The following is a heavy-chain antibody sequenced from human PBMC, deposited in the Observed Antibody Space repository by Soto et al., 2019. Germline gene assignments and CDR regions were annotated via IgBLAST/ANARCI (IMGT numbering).Heavy chain of an antibody. CDR1: GDSISSSNYF. J-gene: IGHJ4*02. D-gene: IGHD6-19*01. CDR3: ARRYGWLYFDY. V-gene: IGHV4-39*01. Sequence: SETLPLTCTVSGDSISSSNYFWGWIRQPPGKGLEWIGTIFYSGSTYYNPSLKSRVTISVDTSKNQFSLRLISVTAADTALYYCARRYGWLYFDYWGQRSLVTVSS. CDR2: IFYSGST.